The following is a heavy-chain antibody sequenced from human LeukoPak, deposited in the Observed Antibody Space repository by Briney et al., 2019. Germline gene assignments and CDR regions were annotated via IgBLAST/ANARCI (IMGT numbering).Heavy chain of an antibody. Sequence: SETLSLTCAVYGGSFSSYYWSWIRQPPGKGLEWIGEINHSGSTNYNPSLKSRVTISVDTSKNQFSLKLSSVAAADTAVYYCARGRRTDSSGYYSATPRRPFDYWGQGTLVTVSS. CDR2: INHSGST. D-gene: IGHD3-22*01. V-gene: IGHV4-34*01. J-gene: IGHJ4*02. CDR3: ARGRRTDSSGYYSATPRRPFDY. CDR1: GGSFSSYY.